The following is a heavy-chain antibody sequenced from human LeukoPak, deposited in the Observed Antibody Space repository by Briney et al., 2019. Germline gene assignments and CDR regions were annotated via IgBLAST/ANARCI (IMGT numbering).Heavy chain of an antibody. V-gene: IGHV3-74*01. CDR2: IKSGGGT. Sequence: GGSLRLSCAASGFTFSTYWMHWVRQAPGKGLVWVSRIKSGGGTNYADPVKGRFTISRDNAKKTVSLQMNSLRPEDTGVYYCARAPSEIGGYYPEYFRHWGQGTLVTVSS. CDR1: GFTFSTYW. CDR3: ARAPSEIGGYYPEYFRH. D-gene: IGHD3-22*01. J-gene: IGHJ1*01.